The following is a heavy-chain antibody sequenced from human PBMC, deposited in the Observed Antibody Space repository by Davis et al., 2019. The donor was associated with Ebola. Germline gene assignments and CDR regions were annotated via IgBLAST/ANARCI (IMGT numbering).Heavy chain of an antibody. CDR3: TRDITQWELLMGLDY. CDR2: IRSKAYGGTT. J-gene: IGHJ4*02. CDR1: GFTFGDYA. Sequence: GESLKISCTAPGFTFGDYAMSWVRQAPGKGLEWVGFIRSKAYGGTTEYAASVKGRFTISRDDSKSIAYLQMNSLKTEDTAVYYCTRDITQWELLMGLDYWGQGTLVTVSP. D-gene: IGHD1-26*01. V-gene: IGHV3-49*04.